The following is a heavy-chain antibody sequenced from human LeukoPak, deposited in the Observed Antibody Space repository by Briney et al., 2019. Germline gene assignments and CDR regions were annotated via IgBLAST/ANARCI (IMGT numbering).Heavy chain of an antibody. J-gene: IGHJ5*02. D-gene: IGHD1-26*01. Sequence: GGSLRLSCAASGFTFINAWMTWVRQAPGKGLEWVSSISGSGGGTNYADSVKGRFTISRDSSKNTLYLQMNSLRAEDTAIYYCAKREWELPQYNWFDPWGQGTLVTVSS. V-gene: IGHV3-23*01. CDR1: GFTFINAW. CDR3: AKREWELPQYNWFDP. CDR2: ISGSGGGT.